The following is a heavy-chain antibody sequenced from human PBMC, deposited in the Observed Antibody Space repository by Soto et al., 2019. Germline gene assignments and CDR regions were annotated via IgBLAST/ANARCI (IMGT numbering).Heavy chain of an antibody. J-gene: IGHJ5*02. V-gene: IGHV4-31*03. Sequence: ILSLTCTVSGGSISSGGYYWSWIRQHPGKGLEWIGYIYYSGSTYYNPSLKSRVNISVYTSKNQFSLKLSSVTAADTAVYYCARHSNQLGEFATWRQGALVSVSS. D-gene: IGHD6-13*01. CDR3: ARHSNQLGEFAT. CDR1: GGSISSGGYY. CDR2: IYYSGST.